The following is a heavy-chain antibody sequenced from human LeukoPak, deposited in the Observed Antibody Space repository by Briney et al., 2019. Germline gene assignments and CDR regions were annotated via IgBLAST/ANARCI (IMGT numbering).Heavy chain of an antibody. Sequence: SETLSLTYTVSGGSISYYWSWIRQPAGKGLEWIGRIYTSGSTNYNPSLKSRVTMSVDTSKNQFSLKLSSVTAADTAVYYCARGRDYYGSGSSAEWFDPWGQGTLVTVSS. CDR3: ARGRDYYGSGSSAEWFDP. D-gene: IGHD3-10*01. J-gene: IGHJ5*02. CDR1: GGSISYY. V-gene: IGHV4-4*07. CDR2: IYTSGST.